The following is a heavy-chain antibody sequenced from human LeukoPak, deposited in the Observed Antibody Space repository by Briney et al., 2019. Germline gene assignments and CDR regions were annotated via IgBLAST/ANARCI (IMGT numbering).Heavy chain of an antibody. Sequence: GASVKVSCKASGYTFTGYYMHWVRQAPGQGLEWMGWINPNSGGTNYAQKFQGRVTMTRDTSISTAYMELSRLRSDDTAVYYCARRLHLYYDIPQWAFDIWGQGTMVTVSS. V-gene: IGHV1-2*02. D-gene: IGHD3-9*01. CDR3: ARRLHLYYDIPQWAFDI. CDR1: GYTFTGYY. CDR2: INPNSGGT. J-gene: IGHJ3*02.